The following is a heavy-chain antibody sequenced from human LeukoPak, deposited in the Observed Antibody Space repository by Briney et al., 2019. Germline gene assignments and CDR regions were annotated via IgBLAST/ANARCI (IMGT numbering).Heavy chain of an antibody. CDR2: ISSSSSYI. CDR1: GFTFSSYE. Sequence: GGSLRLSCAASGFTFSSYEMNWVRQAPGKGLEWVSSISSSSSYIYYADSVKGRFTISRDNAKNSLYLQMNSLRAEDTAVYYCARDFTQAWSGTFDYWGQGTLVTVSS. CDR3: ARDFTQAWSGTFDY. D-gene: IGHD3-10*01. V-gene: IGHV3-21*01. J-gene: IGHJ4*02.